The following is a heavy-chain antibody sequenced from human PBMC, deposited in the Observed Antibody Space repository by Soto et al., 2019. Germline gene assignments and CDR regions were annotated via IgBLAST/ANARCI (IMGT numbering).Heavy chain of an antibody. J-gene: IGHJ4*02. D-gene: IGHD5-18*01. CDR1: GFRFSDHY. V-gene: IGHV3-53*01. Sequence: VGSLRLSCAASGFRFSDHYMTWIRQAPGKGLEWVSLMHRGGTTDNADSVKGRFTTSRDKSKNTLYLHMNGLRVEDTAVYYCARVNTTVVDHFDCWGQGTLVTVSS. CDR2: MHRGGTT. CDR3: ARVNTTVVDHFDC.